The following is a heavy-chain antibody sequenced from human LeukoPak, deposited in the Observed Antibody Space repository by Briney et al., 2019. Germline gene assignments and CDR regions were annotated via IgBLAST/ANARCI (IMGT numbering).Heavy chain of an antibody. CDR3: ARDRITMVRGVIILYNWFDP. J-gene: IGHJ5*02. CDR1: GFTFSSYW. V-gene: IGHV3-74*01. CDR2: INSDGSSS. Sequence: GGSLRLSCAASGFTFSSYWMHWVRQAPGKGLVWVLRINSDGSSSSYADSVKGRFTISRDNAKNTLHLQMNSLRAEDTAVYYCARDRITMVRGVIILYNWFDPWGQGTLVTVSS. D-gene: IGHD3-10*01.